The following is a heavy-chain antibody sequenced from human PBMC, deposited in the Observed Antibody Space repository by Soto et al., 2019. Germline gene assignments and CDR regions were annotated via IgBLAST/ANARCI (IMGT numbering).Heavy chain of an antibody. V-gene: IGHV4-59*01. D-gene: IGHD6-13*01. CDR2: IYYSGST. Sequence: SETLSLTCTVSGGSISSYCWTWIRQPPGRGLEWIACIYYSGSTNYNPSLKSRVTISVDTSKNQFSLKLSSVTAADTAVYYCARNDYSSSYYWFDPWGQGTLVTVSS. J-gene: IGHJ5*02. CDR1: GGSISSYC. CDR3: ARNDYSSSYYWFDP.